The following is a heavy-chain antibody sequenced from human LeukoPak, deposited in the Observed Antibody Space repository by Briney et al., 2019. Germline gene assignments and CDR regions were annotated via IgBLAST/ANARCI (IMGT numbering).Heavy chain of an antibody. Sequence: ASVKVSCKASGYTFTSYGISWVRQAPGQGLEWMGWISAYNGNTNYAQKLQGRVTMTTDTSTSTAYMELRSLRSDDTAVYYCARFRATYYYYYGMDVWGQGTTVTVSS. CDR1: GYTFTSYG. D-gene: IGHD5-12*01. CDR3: ARFRATYYYYYGMDV. J-gene: IGHJ6*02. CDR2: ISAYNGNT. V-gene: IGHV1-18*01.